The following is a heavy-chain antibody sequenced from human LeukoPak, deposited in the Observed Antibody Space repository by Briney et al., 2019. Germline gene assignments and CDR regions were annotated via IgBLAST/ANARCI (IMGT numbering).Heavy chain of an antibody. Sequence: ASVKVSCKASGYTFTSYGISWVRQSPGQGLEWMGWISAYNGNTNYAQKLQGRVTMTTDTSTSTDYMELRSLRSDDTAVYYCARDKAGYCSGGSCQGGFDYWGQGTLVTVSS. CDR1: GYTFTSYG. CDR3: ARDKAGYCSGGSCQGGFDY. V-gene: IGHV1-18*01. D-gene: IGHD2-15*01. CDR2: ISAYNGNT. J-gene: IGHJ4*02.